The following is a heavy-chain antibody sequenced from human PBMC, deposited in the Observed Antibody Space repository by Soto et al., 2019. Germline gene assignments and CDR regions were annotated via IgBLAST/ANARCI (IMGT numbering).Heavy chain of an antibody. CDR2: VIPLLDAS. V-gene: IGHV1-69*08. J-gene: IGHJ6*03. Sequence: QVQLVQSGADVKKPGSSVKISSTASGAAFSNYTFTWVRRAPGEGLEWVGRVIPLLDASNYAEKFQDRVTISADRSTSTVYMELSGLRSEDSAIYYCASGKRQMSQDRMGFYYYMDVWGKGTSVTVSS. CDR1: GAAFSNYT. CDR3: ASGKRQMSQDRMGFYYYMDV. D-gene: IGHD2-15*01.